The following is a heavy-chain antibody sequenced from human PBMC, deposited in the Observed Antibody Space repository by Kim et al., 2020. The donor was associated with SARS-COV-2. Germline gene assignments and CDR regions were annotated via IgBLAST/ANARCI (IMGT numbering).Heavy chain of an antibody. J-gene: IGHJ5*01. D-gene: IGHD3-22*01. CDR1: GRSISGYY. CDR2: IYHTGST. Sequence: SETLSLTCTVSGRSISGYYWSWIRQSPGKGLVWIGYIYHTGSTDYNLSLRSRVTISVDTSKNHFSLKLTSVTAADTAVQYCSRINYDSRCYYSILDSW. V-gene: IGHV4-59*01. CDR3: SRINYDSRCYYSILDS.